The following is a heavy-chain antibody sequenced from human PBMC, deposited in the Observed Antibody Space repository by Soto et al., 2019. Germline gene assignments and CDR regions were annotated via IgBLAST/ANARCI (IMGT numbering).Heavy chain of an antibody. V-gene: IGHV4-34*01. CDR2: INHSGST. D-gene: IGHD6-19*01. Sequence: SETLSLTCAVYGGSFSGYYWSWIRQPPGKGLEWIGEINHSGSTNYNPSLKSRVTISVDTSKNQFSLKLSSVTAADTAVYYCAGGKAVAGPGLDYWGQGTLVTVSS. CDR3: AGGKAVAGPGLDY. CDR1: GGSFSGYY. J-gene: IGHJ4*02.